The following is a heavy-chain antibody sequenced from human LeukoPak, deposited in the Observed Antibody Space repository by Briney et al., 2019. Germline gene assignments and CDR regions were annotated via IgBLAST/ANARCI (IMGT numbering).Heavy chain of an antibody. Sequence: GGSLRPSCAASGFTFSNAWMSWVRQAPGKGLEWVGRIKSKTDGGTTDYAAPVKGRFTISRDDSKNTLYLQMNSLKTEDTAVYYCTTTRDILTGYYSDYYGMDVWGQGTTVTVSS. J-gene: IGHJ6*02. CDR1: GFTFSNAW. D-gene: IGHD3-9*01. CDR3: TTTRDILTGYYSDYYGMDV. V-gene: IGHV3-15*01. CDR2: IKSKTDGGTT.